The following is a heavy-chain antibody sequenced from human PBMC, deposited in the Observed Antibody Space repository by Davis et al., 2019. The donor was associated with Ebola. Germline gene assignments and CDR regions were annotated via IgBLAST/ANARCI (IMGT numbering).Heavy chain of an antibody. D-gene: IGHD2-2*01. CDR2: INAGNGNT. CDR3: ARGGNIVVVPAAMIDY. V-gene: IGHV1-3*01. CDR1: GYTFTSYY. J-gene: IGHJ4*02. Sequence: ASVKVSCKASGYTFTSYYMHWVRQAPGQRLEWMGWINAGNGNTKYSQKFQGRVTITRDTSASTAYMELSSLRSEDTAVYYCARGGNIVVVPAAMIDYWGQGTLVTVSS.